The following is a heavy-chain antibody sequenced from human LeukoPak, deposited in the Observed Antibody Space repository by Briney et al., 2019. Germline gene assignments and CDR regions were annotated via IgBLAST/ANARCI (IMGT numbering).Heavy chain of an antibody. D-gene: IGHD2-21*01. CDR2: IYYSGST. V-gene: IGHV4-59*01. CDR1: GGSISTYF. CDR3: ARQLGDRLLFDY. Sequence: SETLSLTCTVSGGSISTYFWSWIRQPPGKGLEWIGYIYYSGSTHYNSSLKSRVTISLDTSRNQFSLKLSSVTAADTAVYYCARQLGDRLLFDYWGQGTLVTVSS. J-gene: IGHJ4*02.